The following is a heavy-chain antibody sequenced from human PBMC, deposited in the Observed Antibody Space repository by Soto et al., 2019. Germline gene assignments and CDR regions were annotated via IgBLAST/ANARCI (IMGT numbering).Heavy chain of an antibody. J-gene: IGHJ4*02. Sequence: SETLSLTCTVYGDSMRSFYWSWIRQPPGKGLEWIGNIYYSGSTNYNPSRKSRVTMSVDMSKNQVSLKLSSVTAADTAVYYCTRVGGYYGDYPNFDYWGQGALVTVS. D-gene: IGHD4-17*01. CDR2: IYYSGST. CDR3: TRVGGYYGDYPNFDY. V-gene: IGHV4-59*01. CDR1: GDSMRSFY.